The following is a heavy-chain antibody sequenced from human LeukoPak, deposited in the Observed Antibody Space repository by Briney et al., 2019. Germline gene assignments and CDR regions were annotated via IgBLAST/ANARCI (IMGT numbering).Heavy chain of an antibody. V-gene: IGHV3-23*01. CDR2: ITGIGGDT. Sequence: PGGSLRLSCTASGFTFSDYAMSWVRQTPGQGLDWVSVITGIGGDTNYADSVKGRFTISRDNSENTLFLQMNSLRVGDTAVYYCAKSMTLQWRGFFDLWGRGTHVTVSS. CDR1: GFTFSDYA. J-gene: IGHJ2*01. CDR3: AKSMTLQWRGFFDL. D-gene: IGHD6-19*01.